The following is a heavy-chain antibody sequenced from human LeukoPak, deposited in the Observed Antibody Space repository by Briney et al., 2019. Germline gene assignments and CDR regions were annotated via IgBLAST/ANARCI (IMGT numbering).Heavy chain of an antibody. J-gene: IGHJ6*02. Sequence: PGGSLRLSCAASGFTFSNYWMSWVRQAPGRGLEWMANIKPDGSEKNYMDSVKGRFTISRDNAKNSLYLQMNSLRAEDTALYYCARELGSYEGGYYGMDVWGQGSTVTVSS. CDR2: IKPDGSEK. CDR3: ARELGSYEGGYYGMDV. D-gene: IGHD1-26*01. V-gene: IGHV3-7*01. CDR1: GFTFSNYW.